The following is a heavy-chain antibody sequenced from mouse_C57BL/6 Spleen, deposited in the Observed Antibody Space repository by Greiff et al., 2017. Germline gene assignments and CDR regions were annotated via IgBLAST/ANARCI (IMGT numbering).Heavy chain of an antibody. CDR3: AREGSTMVTAGAY. J-gene: IGHJ3*01. CDR1: GYTFTSYW. Sequence: QVQLQQPGAELVKPGASVKMSCKASGYTFTSYWITWVKQRPGQGLEWIGDIYPGSGSTNYNEKFKSKATLTVDTSSSTAYMQRSSLTSEDSAVYDWAREGSTMVTAGAYWGQGALVTVSA. D-gene: IGHD2-2*01. CDR2: IYPGSGST. V-gene: IGHV1-55*01.